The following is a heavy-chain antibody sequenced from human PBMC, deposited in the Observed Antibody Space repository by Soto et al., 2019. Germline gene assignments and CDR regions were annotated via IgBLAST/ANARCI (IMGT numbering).Heavy chain of an antibody. V-gene: IGHV1-2*04. CDR1: GYTFTGYY. CDR3: ARGGSIAAAGTFEYFQH. Sequence: GASVKVSCKASGYTFTGYYMHWVRQAPGQGLEWMGWINPNSGGTNYAQKLQGWVTMTRDTSISTAYMELSRLRSDDTAVYYCARGGSIAAAGTFEYFQHWGQGTLVTVSS. J-gene: IGHJ1*01. CDR2: INPNSGGT. D-gene: IGHD6-13*01.